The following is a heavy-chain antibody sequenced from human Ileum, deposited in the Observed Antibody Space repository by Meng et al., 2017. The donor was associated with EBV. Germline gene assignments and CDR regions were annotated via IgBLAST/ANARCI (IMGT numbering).Heavy chain of an antibody. D-gene: IGHD6-19*01. CDR2: IYHSGDS. Sequence: QVQLPEAGPGLVKPSGTLSLTCTVSGDSISSNSWWNWVRQPPGKGLEWIGDIYHSGDSNYNPSLKSRVTISLDNSNNQFSLTLSSVTAADTAVYYCARDPIPVPGRNFDYWGQGTLVTVSS. CDR1: GDSISSNSW. V-gene: IGHV4-4*02. CDR3: ARDPIPVPGRNFDY. J-gene: IGHJ4*02.